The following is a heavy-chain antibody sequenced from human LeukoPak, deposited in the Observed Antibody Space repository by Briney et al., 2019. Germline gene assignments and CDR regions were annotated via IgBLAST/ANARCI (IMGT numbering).Heavy chain of an antibody. V-gene: IGHV4-61*01. CDR2: IYYSGST. CDR3: AREGPSFWSGPDYGMDV. J-gene: IGHJ6*02. Sequence: SETLSLTCTVSGGSVSSGSYYWSWIRQPPGKGLEWIGYIYYSGSTNYNPSLKSRVTISVDTSKNQFSLKLSSVTAADTAVYYCAREGPSFWSGPDYGMDVWGQGTTVTVSS. D-gene: IGHD3-3*01. CDR1: GGSVSSGSYY.